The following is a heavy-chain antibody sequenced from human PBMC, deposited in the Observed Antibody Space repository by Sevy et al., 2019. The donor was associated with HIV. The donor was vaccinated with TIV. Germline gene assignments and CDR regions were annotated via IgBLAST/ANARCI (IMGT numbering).Heavy chain of an antibody. CDR2: IWYDGSNK. V-gene: IGHV3-33*01. Sequence: GGSLRLSCAASGFTFSSYGMHWVRQAPGKGLEWVAVIWYDGSNKYYADSGKGRFTISRDNSKNTLYLQMNSLRAEDTAVYYCARGCISTSCYNYYYYGMDVWGQGTTVTVSS. D-gene: IGHD2-2*02. J-gene: IGHJ6*02. CDR1: GFTFSSYG. CDR3: ARGCISTSCYNYYYYGMDV.